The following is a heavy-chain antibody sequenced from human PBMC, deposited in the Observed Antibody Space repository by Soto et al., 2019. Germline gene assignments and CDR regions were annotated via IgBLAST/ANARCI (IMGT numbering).Heavy chain of an antibody. J-gene: IGHJ4*02. CDR3: ARGVRQQLVAFHY. CDR2: INAGNDNT. Sequence: GASVKVSCKASGYTFTSYAMHWVRQAPGQRLEWMGWINAGNDNTKYSQKFQGRVTITRDTSASTAYMELSSLRSEDTAVYYCARGVRQQLVAFHYWGQGTLVTVSS. CDR1: GYTFTSYA. D-gene: IGHD6-13*01. V-gene: IGHV1-3*01.